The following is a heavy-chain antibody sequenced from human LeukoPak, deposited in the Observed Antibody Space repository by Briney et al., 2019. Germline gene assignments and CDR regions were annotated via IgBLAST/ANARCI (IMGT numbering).Heavy chain of an antibody. Sequence: SETLSLTCTVSGGSISSYYWSWIRQPPGKGLEWIGYIYYSGSTNYNPSLKSRVTISVDTSKNQFSLKLSSVTAADTAVYYCAREEYSYGYLFDYWGQGTLVTVSS. CDR3: AREEYSYGYLFDY. D-gene: IGHD5-18*01. CDR2: IYYSGST. CDR1: GGSISSYY. J-gene: IGHJ4*02. V-gene: IGHV4-59*12.